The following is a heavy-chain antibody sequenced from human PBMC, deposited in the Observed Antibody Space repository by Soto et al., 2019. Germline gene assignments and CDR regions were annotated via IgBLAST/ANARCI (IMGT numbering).Heavy chain of an antibody. CDR1: GYTFTSYA. D-gene: IGHD6-19*01. Sequence: ASVKVSCKASGYTFTSYAMHWVRQAPGQRLEWMGWINAGNGNTKYSQKFQGRVTITRDTSASTAYMELSSLRSEDTAVYYCARVAVAGTVNFDYCGQGTLVTVSS. J-gene: IGHJ4*02. V-gene: IGHV1-3*01. CDR2: INAGNGNT. CDR3: ARVAVAGTVNFDY.